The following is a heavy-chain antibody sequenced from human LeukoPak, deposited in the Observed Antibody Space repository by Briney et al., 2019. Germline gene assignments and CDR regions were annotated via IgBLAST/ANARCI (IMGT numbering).Heavy chain of an antibody. Sequence: ASVKVSCKASGYTFTSYGISWVRQAPGQGLEWMGWISAYNGNTNYAQKLQGRVTMTTDTSTSTAYMELRSLRSDDTAVYYCARDRGLIRAAAPPYYFDYWGQGTLVTVSS. D-gene: IGHD6-13*01. CDR3: ARDRGLIRAAAPPYYFDY. J-gene: IGHJ4*02. V-gene: IGHV1-18*01. CDR1: GYTFTSYG. CDR2: ISAYNGNT.